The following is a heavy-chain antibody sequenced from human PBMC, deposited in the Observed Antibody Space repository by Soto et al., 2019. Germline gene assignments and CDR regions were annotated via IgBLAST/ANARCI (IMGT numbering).Heavy chain of an antibody. J-gene: IGHJ4*02. CDR3: AKGSSSSDYSPSDY. Sequence: EVQLLESGGGLVQPGGSLRLSCAASGFTSSSYALSWVRQAPGKGLEWVSVISGSGDSTFYADSVKGRFTISRDNSKNTFYLQMNSLRAEDTAVYYCAKGSSSSDYSPSDYWGQGTLVTVSS. CDR1: GFTSSSYA. CDR2: ISGSGDST. V-gene: IGHV3-23*01. D-gene: IGHD3-22*01.